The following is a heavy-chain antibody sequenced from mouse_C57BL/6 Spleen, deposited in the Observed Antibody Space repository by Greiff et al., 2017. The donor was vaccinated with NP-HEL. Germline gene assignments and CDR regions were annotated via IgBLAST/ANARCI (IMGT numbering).Heavy chain of an antibody. CDR3: ARERDYYYGSSYGYFDV. D-gene: IGHD1-1*01. CDR1: GYTFTSYG. J-gene: IGHJ1*03. Sequence: VQLQQSGAELARPGASVKLSCKASGYTFTSYGISWVKQRTGQGLEWIGEIYPRSGNTYYNEKFKGKATLTADKSSSTAYMELRSLTSEDSAVYFCARERDYYYGSSYGYFDVWGTGTTVTVSS. CDR2: IYPRSGNT. V-gene: IGHV1-81*01.